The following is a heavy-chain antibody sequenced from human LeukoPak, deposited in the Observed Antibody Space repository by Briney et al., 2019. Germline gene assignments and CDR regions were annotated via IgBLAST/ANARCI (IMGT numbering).Heavy chain of an antibody. V-gene: IGHV3-23*01. CDR1: GFSFSEYA. Sequence: GGSLRLSCAASGFSFSEYAMSWVRQAPGKGLDWVSVISGSSDSTYYADSVKGRFTITRDNSKKTLHLQMNSLRVEDTAVYYCAKGPVSRSGWYANDYWGQGTHVTVSS. J-gene: IGHJ4*02. CDR2: ISGSSDST. CDR3: AKGPVSRSGWYANDY. D-gene: IGHD6-19*01.